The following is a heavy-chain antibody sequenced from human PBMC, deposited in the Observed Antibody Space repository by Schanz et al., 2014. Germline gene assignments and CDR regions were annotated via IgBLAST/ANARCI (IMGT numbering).Heavy chain of an antibody. CDR2: ISSSSSYI. V-gene: IGHV3-21*01. CDR1: GFTFSSYG. D-gene: IGHD6-13*01. CDR3: AREEGWGIAAAGPKHYYYGMDV. Sequence: VQLVESGGGVVQFGRSLRLSCVASGFTFSSYGMHWVRQAPGKGLEWVSSISSSSSYIHYADSVKGRFTISRDNAKNSLYLQMNSLRAEDTAVYYCAREEGWGIAAAGPKHYYYGMDVWGQGTTVTVSS. J-gene: IGHJ6*02.